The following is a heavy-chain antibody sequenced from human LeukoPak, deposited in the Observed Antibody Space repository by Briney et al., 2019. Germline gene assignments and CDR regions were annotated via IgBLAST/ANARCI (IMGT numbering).Heavy chain of an antibody. J-gene: IGHJ4*02. V-gene: IGHV3-64D*09. D-gene: IGHD3-3*01. CDR1: GFTFSSYA. CDR3: VKGRVTYDFWSGSDY. CDR2: ISSNGGST. Sequence: GGSLRLSCAASGFTFSSYAMHWVRQAPGKGLEYVSVISSNGGSTYCADSVKGRFTISRDNSKNTLYLQMSSLRAEDTAVYYCVKGRVTYDFWSGSDYWGRGTLVTVSS.